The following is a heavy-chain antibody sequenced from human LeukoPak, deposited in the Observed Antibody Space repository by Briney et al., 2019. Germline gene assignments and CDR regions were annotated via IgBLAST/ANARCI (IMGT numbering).Heavy chain of an antibody. V-gene: IGHV3-23*01. CDR1: GFTFSSYA. D-gene: IGHD3-10*01. J-gene: IGHJ4*02. Sequence: GGSLRLSCAASGFTFSSYAMSWVRQAPGKGLEWVSAISGSGGSTYYADSVKGRFTISRDNSKNTLYLQMNSLRAEDTAVYYCARDKLLWFGESYFDYWGQGTLVTVSS. CDR2: ISGSGGST. CDR3: ARDKLLWFGESYFDY.